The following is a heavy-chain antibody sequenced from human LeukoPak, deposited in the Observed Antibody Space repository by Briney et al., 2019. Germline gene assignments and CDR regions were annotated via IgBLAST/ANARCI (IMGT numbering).Heavy chain of an antibody. Sequence: PSETLSLTCTVSDVSINSYYWTWIRQPPGRGLEWIGSIYYTGTTYYNPSLKSRVTISVDTSKNQFSLKLTSVTAADTAVYYCARRAGSYYDSWGQGTLVTVSS. CDR2: IYYTGTT. J-gene: IGHJ4*02. CDR3: ARRAGSYYDS. CDR1: DVSINSYY. V-gene: IGHV4-59*08.